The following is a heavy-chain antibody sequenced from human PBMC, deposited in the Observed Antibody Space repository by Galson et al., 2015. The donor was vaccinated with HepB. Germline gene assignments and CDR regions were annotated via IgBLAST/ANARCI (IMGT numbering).Heavy chain of an antibody. CDR2: IYYSGST. J-gene: IGHJ4*02. Sequence: DTLSLTCTVSGGSISSSSYYWGWIRQPPGKGLEWIGSIYYSGSTYYNPSLKSRVIISVDTSKNQFSLKLSSVTAADTAVYYCHGDYGSPFDYWGQGTLVTVSS. D-gene: IGHD4-17*01. CDR3: HGDYGSPFDY. V-gene: IGHV4-39*01. CDR1: GGSISSSSYY.